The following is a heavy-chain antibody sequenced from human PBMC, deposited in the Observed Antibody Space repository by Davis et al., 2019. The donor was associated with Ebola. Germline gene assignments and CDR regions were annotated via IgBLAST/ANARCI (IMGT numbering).Heavy chain of an antibody. CDR3: ARVAKTRATVTQMGGYYFDY. J-gene: IGHJ4*02. V-gene: IGHV3-48*03. CDR1: GFTFSSYE. Sequence: GESLKISCAASGFTFSSYEMNWVRQAPGKGLEWVSYISSSGSTIYYADSVKGRFTISRDNSKNTLYLQMNSLRAEDTAVYYCARVAKTRATVTQMGGYYFDYWGQGTLVTVSS. D-gene: IGHD4-17*01. CDR2: ISSSGSTI.